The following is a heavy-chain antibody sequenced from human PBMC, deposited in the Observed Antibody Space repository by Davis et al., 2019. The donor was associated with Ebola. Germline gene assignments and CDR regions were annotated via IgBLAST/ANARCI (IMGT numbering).Heavy chain of an antibody. J-gene: IGHJ4*02. CDR3: TTGSYYYDSSGYYYFDY. D-gene: IGHD3-22*01. V-gene: IGHV3-73*01. CDR2: IRSKASSYAT. Sequence: GGSLRLSCAASGFTFSGSAMHWVRQASGKGLEWVGRIRSKASSYATAYAASMKGRFTISRDDSKNTAYLQMNSLKTEDTAVYYCTTGSYYYDSSGYYYFDYWGQGTLVTVSS. CDR1: GFTFSGSA.